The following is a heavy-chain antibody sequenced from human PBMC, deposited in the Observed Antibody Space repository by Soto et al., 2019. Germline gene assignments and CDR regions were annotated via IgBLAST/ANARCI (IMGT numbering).Heavy chain of an antibody. Sequence: QVQLVQSGAEVKKPGSSVKVSCKASGGTFSSYAISWVRQAPGQGLEWMGGIIPIFGTANYAQKFQGRVTITADESTSTAYMELSSLRSEDTAVYYCARDGSSGGSCYGGDYYYYGMDVWGQGTTVTVSS. CDR1: GGTFSSYA. D-gene: IGHD2-15*01. V-gene: IGHV1-69*01. CDR3: ARDGSSGGSCYGGDYYYYGMDV. CDR2: IIPIFGTA. J-gene: IGHJ6*02.